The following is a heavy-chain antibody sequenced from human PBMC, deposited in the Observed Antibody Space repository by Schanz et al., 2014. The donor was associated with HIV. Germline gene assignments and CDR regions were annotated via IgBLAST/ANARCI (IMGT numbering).Heavy chain of an antibody. D-gene: IGHD1-26*01. CDR1: GFTFDDYA. V-gene: IGHV3-9*01. CDR3: AKGIMGATEYYYGMDV. Sequence: EVQLVESGGGLVQPGRSLRLSCAASGFTFDDYAMHWVRQAPGKGLEWVSGISWNSGSIGYADSVKGRFTISRDNAKNSLYLQMNSLGVEDTALYYCAKGIMGATEYYYGMDVWGQGTTVTVSS. J-gene: IGHJ6*02. CDR2: ISWNSGSI.